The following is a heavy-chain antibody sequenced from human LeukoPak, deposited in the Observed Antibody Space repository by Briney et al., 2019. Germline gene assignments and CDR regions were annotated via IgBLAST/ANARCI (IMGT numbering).Heavy chain of an antibody. CDR2: INSDGSST. D-gene: IGHD6-13*01. CDR3: ARRLVAAVGGGFDC. J-gene: IGHJ4*02. V-gene: IGHV3-74*01. CDR1: GFTFSNYW. Sequence: PGGSLRLSCAASGFTFSNYWMHWVRQAPGKGLVWVSRINSDGSSTDYADSVKGRFTIPRDNAKNTLYLQMNSLRADDTAVYYCARRLVAAVGGGFDCWGQGTLVTVSS.